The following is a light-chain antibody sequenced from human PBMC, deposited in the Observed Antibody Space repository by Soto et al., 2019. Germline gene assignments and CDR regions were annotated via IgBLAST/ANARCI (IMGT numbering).Light chain of an antibody. CDR1: SSDVGSYNY. Sequence: QSVLTQPSSVSGSPVQSITMSCTGTSSDVGSYNYFSWYQQHPDKAPKLIIYQVSDQPSWISIRFSGYNGGNTASLTISGLQTEDEADYSCSSYTSSSTLFGTGTKVTVL. V-gene: IGLV2-14*01. CDR3: SSYTSSSTL. J-gene: IGLJ1*01. CDR2: QVS.